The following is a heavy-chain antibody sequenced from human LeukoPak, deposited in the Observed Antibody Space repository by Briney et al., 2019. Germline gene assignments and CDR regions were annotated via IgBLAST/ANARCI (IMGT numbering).Heavy chain of an antibody. V-gene: IGHV3-21*01. CDR2: ISSSSYYI. J-gene: IGHJ6*03. CDR3: ARDQSYPHTKSYYTDV. D-gene: IGHD2-8*01. Sequence: PGGSLRLSCAASGVTFSTYSMNWVRQAPGKGLEWVSSISSSSYYIYYADSVKGRFTISRDNAKNSLYLQMNSLRAEDTAVYYCARDQSYPHTKSYYTDVWGKGTTVTVSS. CDR1: GVTFSTYS.